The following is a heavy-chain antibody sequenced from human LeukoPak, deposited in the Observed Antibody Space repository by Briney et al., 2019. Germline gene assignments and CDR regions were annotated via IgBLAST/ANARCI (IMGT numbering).Heavy chain of an antibody. Sequence: GASVKVSCKASGYTFTGYYMHWVRQAPGQGLEWMGWINAGNGNTKYSQKFQGRVTITRDTSASTAYMELSSLRSEDTAVYYCARSKGGPYSSSWYGDYWGQGTLVTVSS. CDR3: ARSKGGPYSSSWYGDY. CDR2: INAGNGNT. J-gene: IGHJ4*02. D-gene: IGHD6-13*01. CDR1: GYTFTGYY. V-gene: IGHV1-3*01.